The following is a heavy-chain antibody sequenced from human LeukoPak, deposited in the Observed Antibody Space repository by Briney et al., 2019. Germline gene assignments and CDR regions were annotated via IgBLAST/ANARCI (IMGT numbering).Heavy chain of an antibody. J-gene: IGHJ3*02. CDR2: IYFNGYT. Sequence: SETLSLTCTVSGGSISSCYWSWIRQPPGKGLEWIGYIYFNGYTNYNPSLKSRVTMSVDTSKNQFSLKLNSVTAADTAVYYCARDPQDAFDIWGQGTKVTVSS. V-gene: IGHV4-59*01. CDR1: GGSISSCY. CDR3: ARDPQDAFDI.